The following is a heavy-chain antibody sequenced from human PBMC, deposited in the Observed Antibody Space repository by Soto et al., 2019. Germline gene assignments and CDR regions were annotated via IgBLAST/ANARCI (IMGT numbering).Heavy chain of an antibody. CDR1: GFTLSNYW. D-gene: IGHD7-27*01. V-gene: IGHV3-7*03. Sequence: GGSLRLSCAASGFTLSNYWMTWVRQAPGKGLEWVANINKDGSQKNYVDSVKGRFTIARDTGQNSLSLQINSLRVEDTAVYYCGRELGLAYWGQGGFVTVSS. J-gene: IGHJ4*02. CDR2: INKDGSQK. CDR3: GRELGLAY.